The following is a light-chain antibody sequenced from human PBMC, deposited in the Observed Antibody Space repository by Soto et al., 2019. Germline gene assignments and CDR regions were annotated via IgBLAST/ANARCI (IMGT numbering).Light chain of an antibody. CDR3: CSYAGSYTDYV. Sequence: QSVLTQPRSVSGSPGQSVTISCTGTSSDVGGYNYVSWYQQHPGKAPKLMIYDVSKRPSGVPDRFSGSKSGNTASLTISGLQAEDEADYNCCSYAGSYTDYVFGTGTKVTVL. CDR1: SSDVGGYNY. J-gene: IGLJ1*01. CDR2: DVS. V-gene: IGLV2-11*01.